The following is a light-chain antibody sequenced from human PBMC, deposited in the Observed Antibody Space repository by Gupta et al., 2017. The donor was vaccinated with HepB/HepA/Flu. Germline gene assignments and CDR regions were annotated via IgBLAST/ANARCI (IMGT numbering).Light chain of an antibody. Sequence: QSVLTQPPSVSAPPGQKVTISCSGSSSNIGNNSVSWYQQLPRTAPKLLIFESNKRPSGIPDRFSGSKSGTSANLGITGLQTWDEADYYCGTWDSSLRVVVFGGGTKLT. CDR2: ESN. V-gene: IGLV1-51*02. J-gene: IGLJ2*01. CDR3: GTWDSSLRVVV. CDR1: SSNIGNNS.